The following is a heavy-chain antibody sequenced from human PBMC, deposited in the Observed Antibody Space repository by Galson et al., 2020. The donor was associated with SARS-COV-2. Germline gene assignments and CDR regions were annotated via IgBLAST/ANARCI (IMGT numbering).Heavy chain of an antibody. CDR3: AKDRITISSFDY. CDR1: GFPFSNYG. J-gene: IGHJ4*02. V-gene: IGHV3-23*01. CDR2: ISDSGGNT. Sequence: GESLKISCAASGFPFSNYGMSWVRQAPGKGLEWVSGISDSGGNTYSADSVSGRFTISRDNSKNMLYLQMNSLRAEDSAVYYCAKDRITISSFDYWGQGTLVTVSS. D-gene: IGHD3-3*01.